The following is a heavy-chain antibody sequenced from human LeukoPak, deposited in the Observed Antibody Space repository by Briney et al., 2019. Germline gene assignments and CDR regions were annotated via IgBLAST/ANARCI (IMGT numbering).Heavy chain of an antibody. CDR2: ISGSGGST. CDR3: AKDRGDVDTAMDY. J-gene: IGHJ4*02. Sequence: SGGSLRLSCAASGFTFSGYAMSWVRQAPGKGLEWVSAISGSGGSTYYADSVKGRFTISRDNSKNTLYLQMNSLRAEDTAVYYCAKDRGDVDTAMDYWGQGTLVTVSS. V-gene: IGHV3-23*01. D-gene: IGHD5-18*01. CDR1: GFTFSGYA.